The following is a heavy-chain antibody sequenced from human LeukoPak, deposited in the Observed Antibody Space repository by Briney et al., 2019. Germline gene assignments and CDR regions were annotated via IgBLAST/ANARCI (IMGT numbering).Heavy chain of an antibody. J-gene: IGHJ4*02. Sequence: GASVKVSCKASGYTFTSYGISWLRQAPGQGLEWMGRISAYNGDTNYAQKLQGRVTMTTDTSTSTAYMELRSLRSDDTAVYYCARDRCSSTSCYTFDGDYWGQGTLVTVSS. V-gene: IGHV1-18*01. CDR2: ISAYNGDT. CDR1: GYTFTSYG. D-gene: IGHD2-2*02. CDR3: ARDRCSSTSCYTFDGDY.